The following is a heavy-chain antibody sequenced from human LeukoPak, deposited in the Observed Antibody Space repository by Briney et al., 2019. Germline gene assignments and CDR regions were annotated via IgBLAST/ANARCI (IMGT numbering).Heavy chain of an antibody. J-gene: IGHJ4*02. Sequence: GESLKISCKGSGYSFTNYWIGWVRQMPGKGLEWMGIIYPGDSDTKYSPSFQGQVTISADKSISTAYLQWSSLKASDTAMYYCARHPIGYSYGYDYWGQGTLVTVSS. CDR3: ARHPIGYSYGYDY. D-gene: IGHD5-18*01. CDR1: GYSFTNYW. V-gene: IGHV5-51*01. CDR2: IYPGDSDT.